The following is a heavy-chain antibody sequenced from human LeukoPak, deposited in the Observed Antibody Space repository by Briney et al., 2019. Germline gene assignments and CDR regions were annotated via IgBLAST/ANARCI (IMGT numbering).Heavy chain of an antibody. J-gene: IGHJ1*01. CDR1: GFTFSSYG. CDR3: AKGLGYYGSGSLEYFQH. Sequence: GGSLRLSCAASGFTFSSYGMHWVRQAPGKGLEWVAFIRYDGSNKYYADSVKGRFTISRDNSKNTLYLQMNSLRAEDTAVYYCAKGLGYYGSGSLEYFQHWGQGTLVTVSS. D-gene: IGHD3-10*01. CDR2: IRYDGSNK. V-gene: IGHV3-30*02.